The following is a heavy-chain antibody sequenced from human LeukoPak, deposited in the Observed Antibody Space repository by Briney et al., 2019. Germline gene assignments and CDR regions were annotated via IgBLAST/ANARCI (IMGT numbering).Heavy chain of an antibody. D-gene: IGHD6-19*01. CDR1: GDSVSSNSAA. J-gene: IGHJ4*02. CDR3: ARGDRAVAGTPYDC. V-gene: IGHV6-1*01. Sequence: PSQTLSLTCAISGDSVSSNSAAWNWIRQSPSRGLEWLGRTYYRSKWYNDYAVSVKSRITINPDTPKNQFSLNLNSVTPEDTAVYYCARGDRAVAGTPYDCWGQGTLVTVSS. CDR2: TYYRSKWYN.